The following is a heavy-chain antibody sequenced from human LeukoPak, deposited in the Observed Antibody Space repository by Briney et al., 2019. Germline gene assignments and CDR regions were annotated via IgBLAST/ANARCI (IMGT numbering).Heavy chain of an antibody. Sequence: ASVKVSCKASGYTFTSYDINWVRQATGQGLEWMGWMNPNSGNTGYAQKFQGRVTMTRNTSISTAYMELSSLRSEDTAVYYCAYCSGGSCSFDYWGQGTLVTVSS. CDR2: MNPNSGNT. CDR1: GYTFTSYD. V-gene: IGHV1-8*01. D-gene: IGHD2-15*01. CDR3: AYCSGGSCSFDY. J-gene: IGHJ4*02.